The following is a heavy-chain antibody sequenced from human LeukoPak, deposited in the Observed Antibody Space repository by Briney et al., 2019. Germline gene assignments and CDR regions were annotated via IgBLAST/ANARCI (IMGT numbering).Heavy chain of an antibody. CDR2: ISYDGRNK. CDR3: AKDPMVRGVINGMDV. D-gene: IGHD3-10*01. Sequence: PGGSLRLSCAASGFTFSSYGIHWVRQAPGKGLEWVAVISYDGRNKHYADSVKGRFTISRDNSRNTLYLQMNSLRPDDTAVYYCAKDPMVRGVINGMDVWGQGTTVIVSS. CDR1: GFTFSSYG. J-gene: IGHJ6*02. V-gene: IGHV3-30*18.